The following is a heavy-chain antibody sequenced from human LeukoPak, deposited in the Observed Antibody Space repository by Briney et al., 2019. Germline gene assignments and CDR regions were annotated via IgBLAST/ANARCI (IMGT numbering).Heavy chain of an antibody. CDR1: GGSFSGYY. V-gene: IGHV4-34*01. D-gene: IGHD2-2*01. Sequence: PSETLSLTCAVYGGSFSGYYWTWIRQPPEKGLEWIGEINHSGSTYYNPSLKSRVTISVDTSKNQFSLKMSSVTAADTAVYYCARPVSCSSTTCSGPFHIWGQGTMVTVSS. J-gene: IGHJ3*02. CDR2: INHSGST. CDR3: ARPVSCSSTTCSGPFHI.